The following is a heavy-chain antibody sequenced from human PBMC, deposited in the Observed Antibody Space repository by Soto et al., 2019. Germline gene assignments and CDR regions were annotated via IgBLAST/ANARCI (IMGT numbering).Heavy chain of an antibody. D-gene: IGHD3-10*01. CDR3: AGVGGFGATTIDY. V-gene: IGHV4-30-4*01. J-gene: IGHJ4*02. CDR2: IYYSGST. CDR1: GGSISSGDYY. Sequence: PSETLSLTCTVSGGSISSGDYYWSWIRQPPGKGLEWIGYIYYSGSTYYNPSLKSRVTISVDTSKNRFSLKLSSVTAADTAVYYCAGVGGFGATTIDYWGQGTLVTVSS.